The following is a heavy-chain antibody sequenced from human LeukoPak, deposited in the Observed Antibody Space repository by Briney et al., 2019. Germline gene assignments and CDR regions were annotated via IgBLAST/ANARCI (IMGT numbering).Heavy chain of an antibody. D-gene: IGHD6-13*01. CDR1: GGTFSSYA. V-gene: IGHV1-69*04. CDR2: IIPILGIA. CDR3: AEISSSWSLDY. Sequence: SVKVSCKASGGTFSSYAISWVRQAPGQGLEWMGRIIPILGIANYAQKFQGRVTITADKSTSTAYMELSSLRSEDTAAYYCAEISSSWSLDYWGQGTLVTVSS. J-gene: IGHJ4*02.